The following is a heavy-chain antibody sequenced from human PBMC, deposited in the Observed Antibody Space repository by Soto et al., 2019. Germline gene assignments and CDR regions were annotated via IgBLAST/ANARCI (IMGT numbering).Heavy chain of an antibody. V-gene: IGHV1-46*01. J-gene: IGHJ4*02. D-gene: IGHD2-2*01. CDR3: AKLSCSSTTCYVVSGAGSCFDS. CDR2: IKPSDGTP. Sequence: QVQLAQSGAEMKEPGASVKASCKASGYTFTSYRMHWVRQAPGQGLVWMGIIKPSDGTPTYAHKFQGRVTMTSDTSTRTVYMELSGLTSEDTAVYYCAKLSCSSTTCYVVSGAGSCFDSWGQGTLVIVSS. CDR1: GYTFTSYR.